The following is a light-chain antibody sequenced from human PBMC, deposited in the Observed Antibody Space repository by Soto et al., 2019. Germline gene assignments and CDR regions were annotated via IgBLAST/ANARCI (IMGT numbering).Light chain of an antibody. J-gene: IGKJ1*01. CDR2: DAS. Sequence: DVQSTQCPATVSASVGDRVTITCRASQSISSWLAWYQQKPGKAPKLLIYDASSLESGVPSRFSGSGSGTEFTLTISSLQPDDFATYYCQHYNSYSEAFGQGTKVDI. CDR3: QHYNSYSEA. CDR1: QSISSW. V-gene: IGKV1-5*01.